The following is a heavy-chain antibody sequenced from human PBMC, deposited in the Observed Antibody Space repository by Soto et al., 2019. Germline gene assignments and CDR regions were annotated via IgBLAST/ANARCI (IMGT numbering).Heavy chain of an antibody. V-gene: IGHV1-69*01. CDR1: GGTFSSYA. D-gene: IGHD2-15*01. J-gene: IGHJ4*02. CDR3: ARVDRRCSGGSCYAFFDY. Sequence: QVQLVQSGAEVKKPGSSVKVSCKASGGTFSSYAISWVRQAPGQGLEWMGGIIPIFGTANYAQKFQGRVTITADESTSTAYMELSSLRSEGTAVYYCARVDRRCSGGSCYAFFDYWGQGTLVTVSS. CDR2: IIPIFGTA.